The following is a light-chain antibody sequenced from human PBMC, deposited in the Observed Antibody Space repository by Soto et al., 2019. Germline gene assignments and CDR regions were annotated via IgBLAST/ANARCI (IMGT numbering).Light chain of an antibody. V-gene: IGKV1-6*01. J-gene: IGKJ3*01. CDR3: LQDYNYPFT. CDR2: AAS. Sequence: IQMTQSPSTLSTSVGDRVTITCRASQNITSWLAWYQQKPGKAPKLLIYAASSLQSGVPSRFSGTGSGTDFTLTISSLQPEDFATYYCLQDYNYPFTFGPGTKVDIK. CDR1: QNITSW.